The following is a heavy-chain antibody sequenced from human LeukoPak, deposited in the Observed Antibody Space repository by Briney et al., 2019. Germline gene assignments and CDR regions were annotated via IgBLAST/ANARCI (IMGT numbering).Heavy chain of an antibody. J-gene: IGHJ3*02. CDR2: ITGSVGAT. CDR1: GFTFSSYA. CDR3: AKRMPLSAFGI. D-gene: IGHD2-2*01. V-gene: IGHV3-23*01. Sequence: GGSLRPSCAASGFTFSSYAMSWVRQAPGKGLEWVSVITGSVGATYYADSVKGRFTISRDNSKNTLSLQMNSLRAEDTAVYYCAKRMPLSAFGIWGQGTMVTVSS.